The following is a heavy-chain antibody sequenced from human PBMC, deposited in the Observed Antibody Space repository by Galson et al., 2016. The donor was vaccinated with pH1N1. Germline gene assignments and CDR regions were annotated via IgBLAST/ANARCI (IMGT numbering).Heavy chain of an antibody. Sequence: SLRLSCATSGFTFSSYNMNWVRQAPGKGLEWVAYISSGSTTIYYADSVRGRFTISRDEAKKSLYLQMSSLRVEDTAVYFCARGNGGYAHFDSWGQGTMVTV. V-gene: IGHV3-48*01. CDR1: GFTFSSYN. D-gene: IGHD5-12*01. CDR3: ARGNGGYAHFDS. J-gene: IGHJ4*02. CDR2: ISSGSTTI.